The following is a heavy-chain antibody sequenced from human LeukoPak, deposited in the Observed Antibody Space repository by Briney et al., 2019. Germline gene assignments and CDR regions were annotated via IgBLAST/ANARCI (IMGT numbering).Heavy chain of an antibody. V-gene: IGHV4-39*01. Sequence: SETLSLTCTVSGGSISSSSYYWGWIRQPPGKGLEWIGSMYYSGSTYYNPSLKSRVTISVDTSKNQFSQKLSSVTAADTAVYYCARGYCSNTSCYYFDYWGQGTLVTVSS. CDR1: GGSISSSSYY. CDR2: MYYSGST. CDR3: ARGYCSNTSCYYFDY. D-gene: IGHD2-2*01. J-gene: IGHJ4*02.